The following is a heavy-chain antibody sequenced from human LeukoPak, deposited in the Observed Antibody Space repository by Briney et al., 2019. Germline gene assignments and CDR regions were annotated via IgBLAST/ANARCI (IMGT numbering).Heavy chain of an antibody. CDR2: ISSSSSTI. CDR1: GFTFSSYS. Sequence: PGRSLRLSCAASGFTFSSYSMNWVRQAPGKGLEWVSYISSSSSTIYYADSVKGRFTISRDNAKNSLYLQMNSLRAEDTAVYYCARDQARGVYSYGFFHIWGQGTMVTVSS. D-gene: IGHD5-18*01. J-gene: IGHJ3*02. CDR3: ARDQARGVYSYGFFHI. V-gene: IGHV3-48*01.